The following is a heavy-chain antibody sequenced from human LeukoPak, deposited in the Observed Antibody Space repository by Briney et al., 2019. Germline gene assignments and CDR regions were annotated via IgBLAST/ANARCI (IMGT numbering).Heavy chain of an antibody. CDR1: GFTFSSYA. CDR2: ISYDGSNK. V-gene: IGHV3-30*04. J-gene: IGHJ4*02. D-gene: IGHD5-12*01. Sequence: GGSLRLSCAASGFTFSSYAMHWVREAPGKGLEWVAVISYDGSNKYYADSVKGRFTISRDNSKNTLYLQMNSLRAEDTAVYYCARDGLPFDFWGQGTLVTVSS. CDR3: ARDGLPFDF.